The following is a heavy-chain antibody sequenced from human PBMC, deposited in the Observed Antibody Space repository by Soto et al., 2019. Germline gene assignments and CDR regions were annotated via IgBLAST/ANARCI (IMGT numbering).Heavy chain of an antibody. D-gene: IGHD3-10*01. CDR3: ARVSGDVPE. CDR2: IDPKSGGT. Sequence: QLVQSGAAVKKPGASVRVSCKTSGPTFIAYYIHWVRQAPGQGLEWMGWIDPKSGGTTYEQKFLGRVTMTRDTSINTAYMDLNRLTSDDTAVYYCARVSGDVPEWGQGTLITVSS. V-gene: IGHV1-2*02. CDR1: GPTFIAYY. J-gene: IGHJ4*02.